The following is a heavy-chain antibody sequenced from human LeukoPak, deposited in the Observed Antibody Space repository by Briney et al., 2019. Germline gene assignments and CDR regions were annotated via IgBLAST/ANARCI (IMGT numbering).Heavy chain of an antibody. J-gene: IGHJ4*02. D-gene: IGHD2-2*01. CDR3: AKRRGCSSTSCSPDY. CDR2: ISGSGGST. V-gene: IGHV3-23*01. CDR1: GFTFSSYA. Sequence: GGSLRLSCAASGFTFSSYAMSWVRQAPGKGLEWVSAISGSGGSTYYADSVRGRFTISRDNSKNTLYLQMNSLRAEDTAVYYCAKRRGCSSTSCSPDYWGQGTLVTVSS.